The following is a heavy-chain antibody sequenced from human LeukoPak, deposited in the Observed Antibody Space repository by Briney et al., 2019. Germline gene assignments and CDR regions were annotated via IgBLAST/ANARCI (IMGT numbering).Heavy chain of an antibody. CDR3: ATVLGTSYDIRHHRGAFDN. Sequence: PGGSLRLSCAASGLTFSSYWMRWVRQAPGKGLEWVANIKRDGSEKYYVDSVKGRFTISRDNAKNSLYLQMNSLRAEDTAVYYCATVLGTSYDIRHHRGAFDNWGQGTLVTVSS. J-gene: IGHJ4*02. D-gene: IGHD3-9*01. V-gene: IGHV3-7*01. CDR1: GLTFSSYW. CDR2: IKRDGSEK.